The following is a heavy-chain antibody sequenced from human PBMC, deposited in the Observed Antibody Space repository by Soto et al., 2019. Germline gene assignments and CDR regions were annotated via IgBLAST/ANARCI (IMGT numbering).Heavy chain of an antibody. J-gene: IGHJ4*02. CDR1: GFTFSDYY. CDR3: ARAYYYDSTEAPDY. Sequence: GGSLRLSCAASGFTFSDYYMSWIRQAPGKGLEWVSYISSSSSYTNYADSVKGRFTISRDNAKNSLYLQMNSLRAEDTAVYYCARAYYYDSTEAPDYWGQGTLVTVSS. V-gene: IGHV3-11*06. CDR2: ISSSSSYT. D-gene: IGHD3-22*01.